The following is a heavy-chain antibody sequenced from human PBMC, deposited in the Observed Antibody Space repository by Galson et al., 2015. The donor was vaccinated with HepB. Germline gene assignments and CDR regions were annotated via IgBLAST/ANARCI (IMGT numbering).Heavy chain of an antibody. CDR3: ARGGDYGDSEQYYFDY. J-gene: IGHJ4*02. CDR1: GGAFSSYA. CDR2: IIPIFGTA. Sequence: SVKVSCKASGGAFSSYAISWVRQAPGQGLEWMGGIIPIFGTANYAQKFQGRVTITADESTSTAYMELSSLRSEDTAVYYCARGGDYGDSEQYYFDYWGQGTLVTVSS. D-gene: IGHD4-17*01. V-gene: IGHV1-69*13.